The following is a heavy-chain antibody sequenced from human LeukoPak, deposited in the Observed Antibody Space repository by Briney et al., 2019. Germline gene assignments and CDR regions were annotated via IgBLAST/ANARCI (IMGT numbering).Heavy chain of an antibody. V-gene: IGHV4-61*02. CDR1: GGSISSGSYY. CDR3: AGDRLDAFDI. CDR2: IYTSEST. Sequence: SQTLSLTCTVSGGSISSGSYYWSWIRQPAGKGLEWIGRIYTSESTNYNPSLKRRVTISVDTSKNQFSLKLSSVTAADTAVYYCAGDRLDAFDIWGQGTMVTVSS. J-gene: IGHJ3*02.